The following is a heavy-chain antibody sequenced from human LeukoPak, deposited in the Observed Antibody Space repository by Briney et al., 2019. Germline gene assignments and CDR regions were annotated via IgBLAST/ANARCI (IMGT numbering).Heavy chain of an antibody. CDR3: ARDRVASPWYYFDS. J-gene: IGHJ4*02. CDR2: IYHRGNI. D-gene: IGHD3-3*02. Sequence: PSGTLSLTCAVSGDPISSSNWWSWVRQPPGKGLEWLGEIYHRGNIDYNPSFKSRITIPIDKSKNQFSLKLSSVTAADTAVYYCARDRVASPWYYFDSWGQGTLVTVSS. V-gene: IGHV4-4*02. CDR1: GDPISSSNW.